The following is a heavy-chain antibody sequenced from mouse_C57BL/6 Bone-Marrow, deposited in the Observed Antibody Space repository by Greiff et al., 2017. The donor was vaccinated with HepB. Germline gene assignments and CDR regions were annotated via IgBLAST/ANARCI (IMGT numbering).Heavy chain of an antibody. J-gene: IGHJ2*01. V-gene: IGHV5-16*01. CDR3: ARDLDYFDY. Sequence: EVQWVESEGGLVQPGSSMKLSCTASGFTFSDYYMAWVRQVPEKGLEWVANINYDGSSTYYLDSLKSRFIISRDNAKNILYLQRSSLKSEDTATYYCARDLDYFDYWGQGTTLTVTS. CDR1: GFTFSDYY. CDR2: INYDGSST.